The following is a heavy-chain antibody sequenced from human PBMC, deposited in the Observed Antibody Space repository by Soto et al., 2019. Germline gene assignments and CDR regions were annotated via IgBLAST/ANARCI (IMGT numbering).Heavy chain of an antibody. D-gene: IGHD1-26*01. CDR2: IDPSDSYT. Sequence: GESLKISCKGSGYIFTSYWISWVRQMPGKGLEWMGRIDPSDSYTNYSPSLQGHVTISVDKSITTAYLQWGSLKASDTAMYYCARDGASFAGAPTNWGQGTLVTVSS. CDR3: ARDGASFAGAPTN. CDR1: GYIFTSYW. J-gene: IGHJ4*02. V-gene: IGHV5-10-1*01.